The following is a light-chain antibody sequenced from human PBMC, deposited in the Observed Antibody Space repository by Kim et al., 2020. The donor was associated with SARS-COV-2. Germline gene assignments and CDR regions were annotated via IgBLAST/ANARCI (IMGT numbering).Light chain of an antibody. Sequence: SYELTQPPSVSVAPGKTASITCGGNNIGSKSVHWYLQKPGQAPVLVIYYDSDRPSGIPERFSGSNSGNTATLTISRVEAGDEADYYCQVWDSSSDPVLFGGGTKLTVL. V-gene: IGLV3-21*04. CDR1: NIGSKS. CDR3: QVWDSSSDPVL. J-gene: IGLJ2*01. CDR2: YDS.